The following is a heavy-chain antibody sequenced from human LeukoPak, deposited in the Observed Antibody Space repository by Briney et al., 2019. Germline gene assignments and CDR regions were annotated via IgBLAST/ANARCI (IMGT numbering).Heavy chain of an antibody. CDR3: AREGYYGSGSYWYYFDY. CDR2: IYYSGST. V-gene: IGHV4-31*03. J-gene: IGHJ4*02. Sequence: SETLSLTCTVSGGSISSGGYYWSWIRQHPGKGLEWIGYIYYSGSTYYNPSLKSRVTISVGTSKNQFSLKLGSVTAADTAVYYCAREGYYGSGSYWYYFDYWGQGTLVTVSS. CDR1: GGSISSGGYY. D-gene: IGHD3-10*01.